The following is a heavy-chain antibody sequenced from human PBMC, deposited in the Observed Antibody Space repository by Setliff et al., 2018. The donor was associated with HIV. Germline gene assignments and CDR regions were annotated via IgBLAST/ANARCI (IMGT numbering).Heavy chain of an antibody. CDR2: IYPGDSDI. D-gene: IGHD3-22*01. CDR1: GYTFTNYW. J-gene: IGHJ3*01. V-gene: IGHV5-51*01. Sequence: GESLKISCEASGYTFTNYWIGWVRQMPGKGLEWMGIIYPGDSDIIYSPSFQGQVTISADRSTNTAYLEWSSLKASDTAMYYCAKAGRGIYYTGGYYYDGFDVWGQGTMVTVSS. CDR3: AKAGRGIYYTGGYYYDGFDV.